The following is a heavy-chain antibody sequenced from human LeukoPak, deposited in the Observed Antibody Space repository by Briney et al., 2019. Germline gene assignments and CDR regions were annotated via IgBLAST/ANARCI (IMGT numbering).Heavy chain of an antibody. V-gene: IGHV3-23*03. CDR3: AKEGRTVRGVWGDY. D-gene: IGHD3-10*01. CDR1: GFTLSSYA. Sequence: GGSLRLSCAASGFTLSSYAMSWVRQAPGKGLVWVSHIDSDGSDTTYADSVKGRFTISRDNSKNTLYLQMNSLRAEDTAVYYCAKEGRTVRGVWGDYWGQGTLVTVSS. CDR2: IDSDGSDT. J-gene: IGHJ4*02.